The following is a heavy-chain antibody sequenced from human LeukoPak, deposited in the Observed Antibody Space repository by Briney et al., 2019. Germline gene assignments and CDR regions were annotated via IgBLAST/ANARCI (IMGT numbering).Heavy chain of an antibody. J-gene: IGHJ5*02. Sequence: GGSLRLSCAASGFIFSDYYMSWIRQAPGKGLEWVAFIWYDGSNKYYADSVKGRFTISRDNSKNTLYLQMNSLTAEDTAVYYCARDSPVSAGPFDPWGQGTLVTVSS. D-gene: IGHD4-11*01. CDR1: GFIFSDYY. CDR2: IWYDGSNK. CDR3: ARDSPVSAGPFDP. V-gene: IGHV3-33*08.